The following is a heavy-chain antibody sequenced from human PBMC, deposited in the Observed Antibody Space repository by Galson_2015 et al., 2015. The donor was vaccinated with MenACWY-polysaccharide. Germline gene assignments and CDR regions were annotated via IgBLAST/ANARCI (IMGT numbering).Heavy chain of an antibody. Sequence: SLRLSCAPSGFIFSNYWMHWVRQAPGEGLVWVSHIKSDASTTNNADSVKGRFTISRDNAKNTLYLEMNSLRAEDTAVYYCARRLAYWGQGTLVTVSS. CDR3: ARRLAY. CDR2: IKSDASTT. V-gene: IGHV3-74*01. J-gene: IGHJ4*02. CDR1: GFIFSNYW.